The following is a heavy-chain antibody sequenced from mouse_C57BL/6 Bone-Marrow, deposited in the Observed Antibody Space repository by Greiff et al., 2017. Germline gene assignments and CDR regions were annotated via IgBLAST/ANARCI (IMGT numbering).Heavy chain of an antibody. CDR3: SIERQLRPLGYAMDY. D-gene: IGHD3-2*02. Sequence: EVKLMESEGGLVQPGSSMKLSCTASGFTFSDYYMAWVRQGPEKGLEWVANINYDGSSTYYLDSLKSRFIISRDNAKNIQYLQMSSLKSENTATYYCSIERQLRPLGYAMDYWGQGTSVTVSS. CDR2: INYDGSST. J-gene: IGHJ4*01. CDR1: GFTFSDYY. V-gene: IGHV5-16*01.